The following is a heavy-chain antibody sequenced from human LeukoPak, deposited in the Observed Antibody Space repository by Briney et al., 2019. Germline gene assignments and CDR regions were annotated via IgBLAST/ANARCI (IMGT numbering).Heavy chain of an antibody. Sequence: NPSETLSLTCSVSGGSIDSYYWTWLRQSPGRGLEWIGYIYYAGSTNYSPSLKSRVSISVDTSNNQFSLQLRPVTAADTAIYYCARGRARDGSFPWCDSWGQGTLVTVSS. V-gene: IGHV4-59*01. J-gene: IGHJ5*01. CDR2: IYYAGST. D-gene: IGHD3-10*01. CDR1: GGSIDSYY. CDR3: ARGRARDGSFPWCDS.